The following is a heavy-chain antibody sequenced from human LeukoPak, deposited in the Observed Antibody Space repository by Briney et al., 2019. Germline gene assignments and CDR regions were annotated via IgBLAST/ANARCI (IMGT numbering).Heavy chain of an antibody. J-gene: IGHJ4*02. CDR2: IYYSGST. V-gene: IGHV4-59*12. Sequence: SETLSLTCTVSGGSISSYYWSWIRQPPGKGLEWIGYIYYSGSTNYNPSLKSRVTMSVDTSKNQFSLQLSSVTPEDTAVYYCARGYYCDSWGQGTLVTVSS. CDR1: GGSISSYY. CDR3: ARGYYCDS.